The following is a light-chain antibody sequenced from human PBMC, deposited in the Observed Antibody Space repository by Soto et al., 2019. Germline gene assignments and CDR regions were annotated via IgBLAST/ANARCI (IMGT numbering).Light chain of an antibody. CDR1: SSNIGAGYE. Sequence: QLVLTQPPSVSEAPGQRVTISCTGSSSNIGAGYEAHWYQQVPGKAPKLLIYENNNRPSGVPDRFSGSKSGTSASLAITGLQAEDEAEYYCQSYDSSLSGYVFGTGTKLTVL. J-gene: IGLJ1*01. CDR2: ENN. CDR3: QSYDSSLSGYV. V-gene: IGLV1-40*01.